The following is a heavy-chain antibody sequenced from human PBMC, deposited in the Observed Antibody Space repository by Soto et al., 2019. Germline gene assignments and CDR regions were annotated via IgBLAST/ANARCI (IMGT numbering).Heavy chain of an antibody. CDR1: GFTFSSYW. J-gene: IGHJ5*02. Sequence: HPGGSLRLSCAASGFTFSSYWMHWVRQAPGKGLVWVSGISSSGGSTNYADSVKGRFTISRDNSKNTLYLQMNSLRAEDTAVYYCAKDSPPAGFDPWGQGTLVTVSS. CDR3: AKDSPPAGFDP. V-gene: IGHV3-23*01. CDR2: ISSSGGST.